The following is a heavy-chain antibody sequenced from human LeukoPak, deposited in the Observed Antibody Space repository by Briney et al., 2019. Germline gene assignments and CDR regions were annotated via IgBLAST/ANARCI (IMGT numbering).Heavy chain of an antibody. V-gene: IGHV3-21*01. D-gene: IGHD6-13*01. CDR1: GFTFSRYA. CDR3: ARPSSSWSTIFDY. J-gene: IGHJ4*02. Sequence: PGGSLRLSCSASGFTFSRYAMNWVRQAPGKGLEWVSSISSTGVYIDYADSVKGRFTISRDNAKNSLFLQMNSLRAEDTAVYYCARPSSSWSTIFDYWGQGTLVTVSS. CDR2: ISSTGVYI.